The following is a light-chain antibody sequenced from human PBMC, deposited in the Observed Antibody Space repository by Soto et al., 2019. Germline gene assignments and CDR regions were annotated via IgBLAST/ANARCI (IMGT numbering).Light chain of an antibody. CDR2: KAS. CDR1: QSITTW. Sequence: DIRLTQSPSTRSASVGDTVTITCRASQSITTWLAWYQQKPGKGPNLLIYKASTLVSGVPSRFSGSGSGTDFTLTISSLQPEDFATYYCQQSYSTPRTFGQGTKVDIK. V-gene: IGKV1-39*01. CDR3: QQSYSTPRT. J-gene: IGKJ1*01.